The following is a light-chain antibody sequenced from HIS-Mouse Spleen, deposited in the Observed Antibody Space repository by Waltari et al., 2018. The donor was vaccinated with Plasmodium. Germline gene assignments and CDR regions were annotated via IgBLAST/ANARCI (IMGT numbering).Light chain of an antibody. Sequence: AIQLTQSPSSLSASVGDRVTITCRPSQGIRSALAWYQQKPGKAPKLLIYDASSLESGVTSRFSGSGSGTDFTLTISSLQPEDFATYYCQQFNSYPQGTFGQGTRLEIK. CDR3: QQFNSYPQGT. V-gene: IGKV1-13*02. CDR2: DAS. J-gene: IGKJ5*01. CDR1: QGIRSA.